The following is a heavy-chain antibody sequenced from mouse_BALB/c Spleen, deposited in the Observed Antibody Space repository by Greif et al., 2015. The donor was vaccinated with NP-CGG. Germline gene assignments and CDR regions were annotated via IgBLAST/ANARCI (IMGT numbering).Heavy chain of an antibody. J-gene: IGHJ2*01. D-gene: IGHD2-4*01. Sequence: VQLQESGSVLVRPGASVKLSCKASGYTFTSSWMHWAKQRPGQGLEWIGEIHPNSGNINYNEKFKGKATLTVDTSSSTAYGDLSSLKSEDSAVYYCAKSGDYDNSLDYWGQGTTLTVSS. CDR3: AKSGDYDNSLDY. CDR2: IHPNSGNI. CDR1: GYTFTSSW. V-gene: IGHV1S130*01.